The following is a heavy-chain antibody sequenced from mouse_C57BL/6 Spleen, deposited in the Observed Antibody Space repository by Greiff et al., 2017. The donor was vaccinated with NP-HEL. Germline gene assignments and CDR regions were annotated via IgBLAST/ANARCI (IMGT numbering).Heavy chain of an antibody. V-gene: IGHV1-50*01. Sequence: QVQLQQSGAELVKPGASVKLSCKASGYTFTSYWMQWVKQRPGQGLEWIGEIDPSDSYTNYNQKFKGKATLTVDTSSSTAYMQLSSLTSEDSAVYYCARRWDRGDYWGQGTTLTVSS. CDR3: ARRWDRGDY. D-gene: IGHD3-3*01. CDR1: GYTFTSYW. J-gene: IGHJ2*01. CDR2: IDPSDSYT.